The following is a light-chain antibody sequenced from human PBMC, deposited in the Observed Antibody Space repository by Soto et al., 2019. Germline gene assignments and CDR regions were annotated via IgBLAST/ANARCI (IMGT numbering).Light chain of an antibody. CDR2: EVN. V-gene: IGLV2-8*01. J-gene: IGLJ1*01. CDR1: SSDVGGYNY. CDR3: TSYAGGNNV. Sequence: QSALTQPPSASGSPGQSVTISCTGTSSDVGGYNYVSWYQQHPGKVPKLMVYEVNKRPSGVPDRFSGSKSGNTASLTVSWLQAEDEAEYYCTSYAGGNNVFGTGTKLTVL.